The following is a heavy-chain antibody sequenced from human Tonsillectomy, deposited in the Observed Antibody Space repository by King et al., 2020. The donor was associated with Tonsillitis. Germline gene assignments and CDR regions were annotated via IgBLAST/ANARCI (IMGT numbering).Heavy chain of an antibody. V-gene: IGHV3-7*01. D-gene: IGHD3-16*02. CDR2: IKQDGSEK. J-gene: IGHJ4*02. CDR1: GFTFSIYW. Sequence: VQLVESGGGLVQPGGSLRLSCAASGFTFSIYWMSWVRQAPGKGLEWVANIKQDGSEKYYVDSVKGRFTISRDNAKNSLYLQMNSLRAEDTAVYYCARVFVCDSVWGSYRPTFDYWAQGPLAPVPT. CDR3: ARVFVCDSVWGSYRPTFDY.